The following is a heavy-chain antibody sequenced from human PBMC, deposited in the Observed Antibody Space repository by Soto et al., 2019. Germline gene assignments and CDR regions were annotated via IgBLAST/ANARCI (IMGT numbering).Heavy chain of an antibody. D-gene: IGHD3-9*01. CDR3: ARVRLRYFDWLSPYNWFDP. CDR1: GGSFSGYY. V-gene: IGHV4-34*01. J-gene: IGHJ5*02. CDR2: INHSGST. Sequence: SETLSLTCAVYGGSFSGYYWSWIRQPPGKGLEWIGEINHSGSTNYNPSLKSRVTISVDTSKNQFSMKLSSVTAADTAVYYCARVRLRYFDWLSPYNWFDPWGQGTLVTVSS.